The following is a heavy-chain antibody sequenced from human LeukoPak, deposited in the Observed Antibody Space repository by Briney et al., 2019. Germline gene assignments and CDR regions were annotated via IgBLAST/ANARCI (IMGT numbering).Heavy chain of an antibody. CDR3: ARVRSYYYDSSLYGMDV. D-gene: IGHD3-22*01. V-gene: IGHV3-48*04. Sequence: GGSLRLSCAASGFTFSSYAMHWVRQAPGKGLEWVSYISSSGSTIYYADSVKGRFTISRDNAKNSLYLQMNSLRAEDTAVYYCARVRSYYYDSSLYGMDVWGQGTTVTVSS. J-gene: IGHJ6*02. CDR2: ISSSGSTI. CDR1: GFTFSSYA.